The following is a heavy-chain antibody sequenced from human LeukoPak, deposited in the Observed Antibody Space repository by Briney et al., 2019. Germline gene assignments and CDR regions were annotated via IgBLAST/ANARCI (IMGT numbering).Heavy chain of an antibody. Sequence: SETLSLTCTVSGGSISSSSYYWGWIRQPPGKGLEWIGSIYYSGSTYYNPSLKSRVTISVDTSKNQFSLKLSSVTAADTAVYYCASFPVYSSPHYFDYWGQGTLVTVSS. CDR3: ASFPVYSSPHYFDY. D-gene: IGHD6-13*01. V-gene: IGHV4-39*01. CDR2: IYYSGST. CDR1: GGSISSSSYY. J-gene: IGHJ4*02.